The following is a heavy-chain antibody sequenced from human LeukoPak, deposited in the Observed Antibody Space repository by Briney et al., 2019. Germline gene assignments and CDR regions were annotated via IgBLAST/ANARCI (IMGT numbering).Heavy chain of an antibody. CDR1: GFSFSSFA. CDR2: ASYYVGKQ. V-gene: IGHV3-23*01. CDR3: AKAGIGADGAGFLCEY. D-gene: IGHD1-1*01. J-gene: IGHJ4*02. Sequence: GGSLRLSCAASGFSFSSFAMTWVRQAPGKGLEWVSTASYYVGKQYHADSVRGRFTVSRDNSRNTVSLQMSSLRVEDTGIYYCAKAGIGADGAGFLCEYWGQGTLVTVSS.